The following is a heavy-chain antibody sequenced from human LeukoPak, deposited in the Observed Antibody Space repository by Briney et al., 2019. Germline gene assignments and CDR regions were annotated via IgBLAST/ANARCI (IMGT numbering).Heavy chain of an antibody. CDR1: GFSFSDYS. Sequence: GWSLLSSTAGSGFSFSDYSMNWVRQAPGKGLEWVSSISSSSIYIYHLYSVKGRFTISRENAKNSLYLQMNSLRAEDTAVYYCARYHKATYWGKGRWPP. V-gene: IGHV3-21*01. CDR3: ARYHKATY. J-gene: IGHJ4*03. CDR2: ISSSSIYI.